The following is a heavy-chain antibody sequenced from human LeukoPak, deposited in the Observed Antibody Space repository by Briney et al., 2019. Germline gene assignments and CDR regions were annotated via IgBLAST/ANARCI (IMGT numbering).Heavy chain of an antibody. CDR2: ISYDGSNK. Sequence: PGRSLRLSCAASGFTFSSYAMHWVRQAPGKGLEWVAVISYDGSNKYYADSVKGRSTISRDNSKNTLYLQMNSLRAEDTAVYYCARSWDYTAADYWGQGTLVTVSS. CDR1: GFTFSSYA. J-gene: IGHJ4*02. V-gene: IGHV3-30-3*01. CDR3: ARSWDYTAADY. D-gene: IGHD2-2*02.